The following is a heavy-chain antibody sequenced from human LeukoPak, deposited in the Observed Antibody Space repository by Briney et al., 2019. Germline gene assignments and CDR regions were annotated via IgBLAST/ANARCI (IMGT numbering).Heavy chain of an antibody. CDR1: GFTFSTFE. J-gene: IGHJ4*02. CDR3: ADIFDY. D-gene: IGHD2-15*01. Sequence: GSLRLSCATSGFTFSTFEMNWVRQAPGKGLEWVSYISSSGSSTYYADSVKGRFTISRDNAKNSLYLRMNSLRAEDTAVYYCADIFDYWGQGTLVTVSS. V-gene: IGHV3-48*03. CDR2: ISSSGSST.